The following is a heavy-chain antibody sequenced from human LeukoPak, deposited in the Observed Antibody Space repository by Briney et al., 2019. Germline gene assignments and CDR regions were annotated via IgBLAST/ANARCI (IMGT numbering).Heavy chain of an antibody. CDR3: ARGNKPRENYGGNSVYYYYGMDV. V-gene: IGHV1-69*13. Sequence: TVKVSCKASGGTFSSYAISWVRQAPGQGLEWMGGIIPIFGTANYAQKFQGRVTITADESTSTAYMELSSLRSEDTAVYYCARGNKPRENYGGNSVYYYYGMDVWGQGTTVTVSS. CDR2: IIPIFGTA. J-gene: IGHJ6*02. CDR1: GGTFSSYA. D-gene: IGHD4-23*01.